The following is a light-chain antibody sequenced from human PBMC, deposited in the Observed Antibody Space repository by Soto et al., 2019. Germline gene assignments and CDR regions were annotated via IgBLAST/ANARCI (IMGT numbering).Light chain of an antibody. V-gene: IGKV3-15*01. J-gene: IGKJ5*01. Sequence: IVMTQSPDTLSVVPGERATLSCGASQSVSSSYLAWYQQQPGQAPRLLIYAASTRATAVPDRFSGSGSGTDFTLTITSLQSDDFAVYFCQQYTDWPITFGQGTRLEIK. CDR2: AAS. CDR1: QSVSSSY. CDR3: QQYTDWPIT.